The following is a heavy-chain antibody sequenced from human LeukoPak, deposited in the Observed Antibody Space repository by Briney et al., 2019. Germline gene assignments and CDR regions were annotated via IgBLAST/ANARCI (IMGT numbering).Heavy chain of an antibody. V-gene: IGHV4-59*08. J-gene: IGHJ4*02. CDR3: ARRVATKPKYCFES. D-gene: IGHD5-24*01. Sequence: PSETLSLTCTVSGGSITTYYWSWLRQPPGKALEWIGFVYYSGVTKYNPSLKSRVTISLDASKNPFSLKLNSVTAADTAAYYCARRVATKPKYCFESWGQGTLVTVSS. CDR1: GGSITTYY. CDR2: VYYSGVT.